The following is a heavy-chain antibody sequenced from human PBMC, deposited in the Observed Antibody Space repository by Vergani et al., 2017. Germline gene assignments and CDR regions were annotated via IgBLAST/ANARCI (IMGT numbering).Heavy chain of an antibody. D-gene: IGHD3-22*01. Sequence: QVQLVESGGGVVQPGRSLRLSCAASGFTFSNYGMHWVRQAPGKGLEWVAVIWYDGSNKYYADSVKGRFTISRDNSKNTLYLQMNSLRAEGTAVYYWASANYDSSGYYYANCWYFDLWGRGTLVTVSS. J-gene: IGHJ2*01. CDR1: GFTFSNYG. CDR2: IWYDGSNK. V-gene: IGHV3-33*01. CDR3: ASANYDSSGYYYANCWYFDL.